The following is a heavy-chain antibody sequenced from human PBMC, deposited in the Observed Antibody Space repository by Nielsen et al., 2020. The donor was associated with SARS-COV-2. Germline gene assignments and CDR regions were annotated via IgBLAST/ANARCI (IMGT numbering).Heavy chain of an antibody. D-gene: IGHD3-3*02. Sequence: ASVKVSCKASGYTFTGYYMHWVRQAPGQGLEWMGWISAYNGNTNYAQKLQGRVTMTTDTSTSTAYMELRSLRSDDTAVYYCARVVSALLVNWFDPWGQGTLVTVSS. CDR1: GYTFTGYY. CDR3: ARVVSALLVNWFDP. J-gene: IGHJ5*02. CDR2: ISAYNGNT. V-gene: IGHV1-18*04.